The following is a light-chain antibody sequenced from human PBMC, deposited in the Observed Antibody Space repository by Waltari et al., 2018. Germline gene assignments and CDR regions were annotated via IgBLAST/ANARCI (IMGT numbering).Light chain of an antibody. CDR2: DGS. V-gene: IGKV1-5*01. Sequence: IAMTQSPSTLSASVGDSVTITCRASQNIGTWVAWYQQKPGKAPKLLIFDGSTLESGVPSRFIGSASGTDFTLTINSLQPDDFASYFCQQYNSYLSSFGQGTKLEI. CDR1: QNIGTW. CDR3: QQYNSYLSS. J-gene: IGKJ2*01.